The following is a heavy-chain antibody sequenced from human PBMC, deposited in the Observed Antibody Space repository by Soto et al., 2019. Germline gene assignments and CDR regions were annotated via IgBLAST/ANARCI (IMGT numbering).Heavy chain of an antibody. J-gene: IGHJ4*02. CDR2: ISNTASTI. CDR3: ARDGWASNYLFFDY. D-gene: IGHD4-4*01. CDR1: GFPFSDYY. Sequence: GGSLRLSCAASGFPFSDYYMSWVRQAPGKGLEWVSYISNTASTIYYADSVKGRFTISRDNAKKSLYLQMNSLRAEDTAVYYCARDGWASNYLFFDYWGQGTLVTVSS. V-gene: IGHV3-11*01.